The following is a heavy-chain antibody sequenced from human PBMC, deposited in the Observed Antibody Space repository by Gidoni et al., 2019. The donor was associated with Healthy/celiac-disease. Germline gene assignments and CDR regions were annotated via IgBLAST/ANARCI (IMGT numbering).Heavy chain of an antibody. CDR2: ISSSSSTI. D-gene: IGHD1-26*01. CDR3: ARVPGKIIVGATFTSVGQNKFDY. V-gene: IGHV3-48*02. Sequence: EVQLVESGGGLVQPGGSLRPSCAASAFTFSSYCLIWVRQAPGKGLEWVSYISSSSSTIYYADSVKGRFTISRDNAKNSLYLQMNSLRDEDTAVYYCARVPGKIIVGATFTSVGQNKFDYWGQGTLVTVSS. J-gene: IGHJ4*02. CDR1: AFTFSSYC.